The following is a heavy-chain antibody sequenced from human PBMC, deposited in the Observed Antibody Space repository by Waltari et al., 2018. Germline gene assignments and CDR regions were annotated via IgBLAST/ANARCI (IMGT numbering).Heavy chain of an antibody. CDR2: IYGSGST. Sequence: QVQLQESGPGLVKASETLSLTCSVSGYSISNGYYWGWIRQPPGKGLEWIGSIYGSGSTYYNPSLKSRVTISVDTSKNQFSLKLSSVTAADTAVYYCARVRRYCSSSSCYSIDYWGQGTLVTVSS. J-gene: IGHJ4*02. D-gene: IGHD2-2*02. CDR1: GYSISNGYY. V-gene: IGHV4-38-2*02. CDR3: ARVRRYCSSSSCYSIDY.